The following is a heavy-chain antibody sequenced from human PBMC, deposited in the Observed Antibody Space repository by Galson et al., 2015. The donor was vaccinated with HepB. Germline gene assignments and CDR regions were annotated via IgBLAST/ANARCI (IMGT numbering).Heavy chain of an antibody. CDR2: IWFDGSNK. J-gene: IGHJ6*02. V-gene: IGHV3-33*08. Sequence: SLRISCAAYGFSFSNSGMHWVRQAPGTGLEWVAVIWFDGSNKYYADSVKGRFTISRDNSKNTLFLQMSSLRDEDTAVYHCARVGGLVGAATPHYYYCHGLDVWGRGTTVTVSS. CDR1: GFSFSNSG. D-gene: IGHD1-26*01. CDR3: ARVGGLVGAATPHYYYCHGLDV.